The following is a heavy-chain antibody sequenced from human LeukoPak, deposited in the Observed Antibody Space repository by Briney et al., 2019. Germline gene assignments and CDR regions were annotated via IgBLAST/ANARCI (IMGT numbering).Heavy chain of an antibody. J-gene: IGHJ6*02. CDR1: GFTFTSYS. V-gene: IGHV3-23*01. Sequence: GGSLRLSCAASGFTFTSYSMNWVRQAPGKGLEWVSTISGGGGSTYYADSVKGRFTISRDNSKNTLYLQVNSLRAEDTAVYYCAKDYYGGDSHYYGMDVWGQGTTVTVSS. CDR3: AKDYYGGDSHYYGMDV. D-gene: IGHD4-23*01. CDR2: ISGGGGST.